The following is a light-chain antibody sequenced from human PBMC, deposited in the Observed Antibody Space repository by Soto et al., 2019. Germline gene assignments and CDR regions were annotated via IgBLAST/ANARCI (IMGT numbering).Light chain of an antibody. CDR2: GVS. Sequence: QSVLTQPASVSGSPGQSLTISCTGTNGDIGAYNVVSWYQHHPGKAPKLIIFGVSDRPSGVSDRFSGSKSGNTASLTISGLQAEDVSDYYCSSYISISTPYVFGTATMVTVL. V-gene: IGLV2-14*03. CDR1: NGDIGAYNV. J-gene: IGLJ1*01. CDR3: SSYISISTPYV.